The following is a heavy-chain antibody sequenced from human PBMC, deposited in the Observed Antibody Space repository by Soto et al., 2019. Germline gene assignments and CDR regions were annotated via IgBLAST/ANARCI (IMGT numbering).Heavy chain of an antibody. CDR3: ARDLGTTIAGPPRRETYGWLDP. V-gene: IGHV1-69*01. CDR2: IIPIIGPA. CDR1: EGTFTYYG. Sequence: QGQLVQPGAEVKGPGSSVKPSCKASEGTFTYYGISWVRQAPGQGLEWMGGIIPIIGPATYAQKFQGRVTITADQSTSTAYMELSSLGSEDTALYYCARDLGTTIAGPPRRETYGWLDPWGQGTLVTVSS. J-gene: IGHJ5*02. D-gene: IGHD3-22*01.